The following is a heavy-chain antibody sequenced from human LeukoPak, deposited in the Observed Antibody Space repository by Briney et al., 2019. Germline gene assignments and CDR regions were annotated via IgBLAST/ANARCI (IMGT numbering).Heavy chain of an antibody. Sequence: ASVKVSCKVSGYTLTELSMHWVRQAPGKGLEWMGGFDPEDGETIYAQKFQGRVTMTEDTSTDTAYMELGSLRSEDTAVYYCAISPHYYDSLAGSFDIWGQGTMVTVSS. V-gene: IGHV1-24*01. CDR1: GYTLTELS. CDR2: FDPEDGET. CDR3: AISPHYYDSLAGSFDI. D-gene: IGHD3-22*01. J-gene: IGHJ3*02.